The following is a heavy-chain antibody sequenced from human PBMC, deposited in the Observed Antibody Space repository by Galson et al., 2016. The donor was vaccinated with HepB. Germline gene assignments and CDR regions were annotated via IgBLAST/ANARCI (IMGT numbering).Heavy chain of an antibody. CDR2: ISYDGSHK. Sequence: SLRLSCAASGFTFSDFGMHWVRQAPGKGLEWLAVISYDGSHKYYADSVKGRFTISGDSSKNTLFLQMNSLRAEDTAVYYCATPRDSSGSYFPPRDWGQGTLVTVSS. D-gene: IGHD1-26*01. J-gene: IGHJ4*02. CDR3: ATPRDSSGSYFPPRD. V-gene: IGHV3-30*03. CDR1: GFTFSDFG.